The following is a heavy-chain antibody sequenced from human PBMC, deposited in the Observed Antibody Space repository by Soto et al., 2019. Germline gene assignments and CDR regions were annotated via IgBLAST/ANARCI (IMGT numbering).Heavy chain of an antibody. Sequence: EVQLVESGGRLVQPGVSLRLSCAGSGLTLSDHYIAWVLQAPGKGLEWVGRSRDRAQGYSIAYAASVKGRFTTSSNESKNSVYLPINSLQTADTAVYYCVRTTYFSNSGGYTRCLDFWGEGSLVTVSS. J-gene: IGHJ4*02. V-gene: IGHV3-72*01. CDR3: VRTTYFSNSGGYTRCLDF. CDR1: GLTLSDHY. CDR2: SRDRAQGYSI. D-gene: IGHD6-25*01.